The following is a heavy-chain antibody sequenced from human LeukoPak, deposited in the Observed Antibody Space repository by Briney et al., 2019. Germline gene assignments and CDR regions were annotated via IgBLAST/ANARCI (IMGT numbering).Heavy chain of an antibody. Sequence: ASVKVSYKASGGTFSSYAISWVRRAPGQGLEWRGWINPNSGGTNYAQKFQGWVTMTRDTSIGTAYMELSRLISDDTAVYYCARNYGSGSYTAFDIWGQGTMVTVSS. D-gene: IGHD3-10*01. CDR3: ARNYGSGSYTAFDI. CDR2: INPNSGGT. V-gene: IGHV1-2*04. J-gene: IGHJ3*02. CDR1: GGTFSSYA.